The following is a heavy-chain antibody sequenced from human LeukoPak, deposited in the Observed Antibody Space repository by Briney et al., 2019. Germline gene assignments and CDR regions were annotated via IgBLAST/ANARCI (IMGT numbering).Heavy chain of an antibody. J-gene: IGHJ5*02. CDR1: GGSVRTYN. Sequence: SETLSVTCNVSGGSVRTYNWNSIRQPAGKGLEWVGRIHASGSSNYSPSLKRRVTMSLDTPKIQLSLKLSSVTAADTALYYCVRENRDDGDSRGGFFDLWGQGTPVTVSS. CDR3: VRENRDDGDSRGGFFDL. D-gene: IGHD4-17*01. CDR2: IHASGSS. V-gene: IGHV4-4*07.